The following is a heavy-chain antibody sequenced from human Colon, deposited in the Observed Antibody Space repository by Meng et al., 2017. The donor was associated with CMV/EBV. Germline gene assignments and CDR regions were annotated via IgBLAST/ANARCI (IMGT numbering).Heavy chain of an antibody. Sequence: GSFSGYDWSWIRQPPGKGLEWIGEINHSGSTNYNPSLKSRVTISVDTSKNQFSLKLSSVTAADTAVYYCARLRTPLIAAAGRGWFDPWGQGTLVTVSS. CDR1: GSFSGYD. V-gene: IGHV4-34*01. CDR3: ARLRTPLIAAAGRGWFDP. J-gene: IGHJ5*02. CDR2: INHSGST. D-gene: IGHD6-13*01.